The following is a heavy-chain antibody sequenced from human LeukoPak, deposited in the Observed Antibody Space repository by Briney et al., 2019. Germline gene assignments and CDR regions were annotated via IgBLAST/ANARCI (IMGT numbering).Heavy chain of an antibody. J-gene: IGHJ6*03. CDR2: IYYTGST. CDR3: ARRSVGATFYYYYYMDV. CDR1: GFTFSSYW. Sequence: GSLRLSCAASGFTFSSYWMSWVRQAPGKGLEWIGYIYYTGSTNYNPSLKSRVTISVDTSKNQFSLKLSSVTAADTAVYYCARRSVGATFYYYYYMDVWGKGTTVTISS. D-gene: IGHD1-26*01. V-gene: IGHV4-59*12.